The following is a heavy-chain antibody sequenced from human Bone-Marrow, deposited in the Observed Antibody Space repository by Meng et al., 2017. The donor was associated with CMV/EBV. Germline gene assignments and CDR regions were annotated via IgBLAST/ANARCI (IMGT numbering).Heavy chain of an antibody. CDR1: GYTFTNNY. Sequence: ASVKVSCKASGYTFTNNYVHWVRQAPGQGLEWMGIVNPTGIRTTYSQKFQGRVTMTSDTSTSTVYMELSSLRSDDTAVYYCARGRRYSSGWFSLDFWGQGTLVTVSS. D-gene: IGHD6-19*01. J-gene: IGHJ4*02. V-gene: IGHV1-46*01. CDR3: ARGRRYSSGWFSLDF. CDR2: VNPTGIRT.